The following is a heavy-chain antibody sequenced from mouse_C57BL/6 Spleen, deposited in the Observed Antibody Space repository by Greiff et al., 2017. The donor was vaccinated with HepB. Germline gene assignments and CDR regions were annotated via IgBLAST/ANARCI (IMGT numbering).Heavy chain of an antibody. V-gene: IGHV5-16*01. CDR1: GFTFSDYY. J-gene: IGHJ1*03. CDR3: AREEGIWYFDV. CDR2: INYDGSST. Sequence: EVKLMESEGGLVQPGSSMKLSCTASGFTFSDYYMAWVRQVPEKGLEWVANINYDGSSTYYLDSLKSRFIISRDNAKNILYLQMSSLKSEDTATYYCAREEGIWYFDVWGTGTTVTVSS.